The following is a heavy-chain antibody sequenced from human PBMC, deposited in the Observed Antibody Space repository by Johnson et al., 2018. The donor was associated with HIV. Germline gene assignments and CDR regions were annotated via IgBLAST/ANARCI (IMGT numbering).Heavy chain of an antibody. CDR3: ARARWYLGGGSCCAFDI. V-gene: IGHV3-20*04. CDR1: GFTFDDYG. Sequence: VQLVESGGGLIQPGGSLRLSCAASGFTFDDYGMSWVRQVPGKGLEWVSGINWNGGSTGYADSVKGRFTISRDNAKNSLYLQMNSLRAEDTAVYYCARARWYLGGGSCCAFDIWGQGTMVTVSS. CDR2: INWNGGST. D-gene: IGHD2-15*01. J-gene: IGHJ3*02.